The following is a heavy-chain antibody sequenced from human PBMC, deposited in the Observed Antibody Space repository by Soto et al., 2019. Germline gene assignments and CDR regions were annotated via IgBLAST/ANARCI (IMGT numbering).Heavy chain of an antibody. CDR2: IYYSGST. J-gene: IGHJ6*02. Sequence: SETLSLTCTVSGGSISSYYWSWIRQPPGKGLEWIGYIYYSGSTNYNPSLKSRVTISVDTSKNQFSLKLSSVTAADTAVYYCARAFGLSMDVWGQGTTVTVSS. CDR1: GGSISSYY. CDR3: ARAFGLSMDV. D-gene: IGHD3-10*01. V-gene: IGHV4-59*01.